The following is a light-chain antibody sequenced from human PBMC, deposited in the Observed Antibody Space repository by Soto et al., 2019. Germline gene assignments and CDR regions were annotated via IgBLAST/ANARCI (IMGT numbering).Light chain of an antibody. CDR1: RSDVGGYDY. CDR2: DVI. V-gene: IGLV2-11*01. J-gene: IGLJ1*01. Sequence: QSALTQPRSVYGAPGQSVSISCTGARSDVGGYDYVSWYQQHPDKAPKVIIYDVIKRPSGVPARFSGSKSGNTASLTISGLQSDDEADYYCCSYAGSYSYVFGPGTKLTVL. CDR3: CSYAGSYSYV.